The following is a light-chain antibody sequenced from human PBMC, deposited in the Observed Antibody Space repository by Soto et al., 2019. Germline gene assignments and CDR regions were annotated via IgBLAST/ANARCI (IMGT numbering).Light chain of an antibody. CDR2: DAS. Sequence: IQMTQSPSTLSASVGDRVTITCRASQSISSWLAWYQQKPGKAPKLLIYDASSLESGVPSRFSGSGSGTEFTLTSSSLQPDDFATYYCQQYKTYSGTFGQGTKVEIK. J-gene: IGKJ1*01. V-gene: IGKV1-5*01. CDR1: QSISSW. CDR3: QQYKTYSGT.